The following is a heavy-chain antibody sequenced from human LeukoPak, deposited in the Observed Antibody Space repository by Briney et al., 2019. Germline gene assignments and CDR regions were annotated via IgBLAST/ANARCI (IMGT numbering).Heavy chain of an antibody. CDR1: GGSISSDYYY. CDR2: IYYSGIT. V-gene: IGHV4-39*07. CDR3: ARHNAKWSPVDI. D-gene: IGHD3-3*01. J-gene: IGHJ3*02. Sequence: PSETLSLTCTVSGGSISSDYYYWGWIRQPPGKGLECIGSIYYSGITYYNPSLKSRVTISLHTSTNQFSLKLSSVTAADTAVYYCARHNAKWSPVDIWGQGTMVTVSS.